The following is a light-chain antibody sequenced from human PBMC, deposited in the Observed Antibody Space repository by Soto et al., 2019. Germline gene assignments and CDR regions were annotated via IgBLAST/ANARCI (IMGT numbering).Light chain of an antibody. J-gene: IGKJ5*01. CDR1: QGIRSY. V-gene: IGKV1-9*01. Sequence: IHLTHSRSSLSASVGDRVTITCRASQGIRSYLTWYQQKTGKAPKVLIYAASTLQTGVPSRFSGSGSGTDFTLTISSLQPEDFSTYYGQQLNSYPITFGQGTRLEIK. CDR2: AAS. CDR3: QQLNSYPIT.